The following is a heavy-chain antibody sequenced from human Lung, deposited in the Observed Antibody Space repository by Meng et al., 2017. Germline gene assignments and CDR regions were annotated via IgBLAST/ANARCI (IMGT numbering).Heavy chain of an antibody. D-gene: IGHD2-15*01. CDR3: ARDCCSEIGPIDY. CDR2: ISNNGDT. V-gene: IGHV3-23*01. J-gene: IGHJ4*02. Sequence: GGSLRLSCRTSGFTFSNYGRSWVRQAPGKGLEWVATISNNGDTHYADSMMGRFIISRDDSKNTLYLQVSSRRAEDTAVYYCARDCCSEIGPIDYWGQGTQVTVSS. CDR1: GFTFSNYG.